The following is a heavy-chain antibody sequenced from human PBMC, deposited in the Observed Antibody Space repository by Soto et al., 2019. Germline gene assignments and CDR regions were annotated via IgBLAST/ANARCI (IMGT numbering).Heavy chain of an antibody. CDR1: GESINNGAYY. CDR2: IYFSGST. V-gene: IGHV4-31*03. J-gene: IGHJ5*02. CDR3: ARGTLNLFDP. Sequence: SETLSLTCSVSGESINNGAYYWNWIRQYPDKRLEWIGYIYFSGSTFYAPSLRGRVTISADTSKNQFSLNLSSATAADTAVYYCARGTLNLFDPWGQGTLVTVSS.